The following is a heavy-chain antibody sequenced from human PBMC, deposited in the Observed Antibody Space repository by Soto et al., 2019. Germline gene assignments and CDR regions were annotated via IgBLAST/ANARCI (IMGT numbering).Heavy chain of an antibody. CDR1: GGSVTDYS. CDR3: ARDQGVVVTADNWFDP. J-gene: IGHJ5*02. Sequence: PSDSLSLTCALAGGSVTDYSSVWLRQPAGKGLEWIGRIFSSGSTNYNPSLTGRITMSLDTSKNQFSLKLNSATATDTAVYFCARDQGVVVTADNWFDPWGQGILVTVSS. CDR2: IFSSGST. V-gene: IGHV4-4*07. D-gene: IGHD2-21*02.